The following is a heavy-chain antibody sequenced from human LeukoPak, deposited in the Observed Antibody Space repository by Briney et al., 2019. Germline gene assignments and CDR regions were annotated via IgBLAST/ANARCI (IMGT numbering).Heavy chain of an antibody. CDR2: INPNSGGT. CDR3: ARDRPLDADDYYGFYFFDY. V-gene: IGHV1-2*02. J-gene: IGHJ4*02. Sequence: ASVKVSCKASGYTFTGYYMHWVRQAPGQGLEWMGWINPNSGGTNHAQKFQGRVTMTRDTSISTAYMELSRLRSDDTAVYYCARDRPLDADDYYGFYFFDYWGQGTLVTVSS. CDR1: GYTFTGYY. D-gene: IGHD3-10*01.